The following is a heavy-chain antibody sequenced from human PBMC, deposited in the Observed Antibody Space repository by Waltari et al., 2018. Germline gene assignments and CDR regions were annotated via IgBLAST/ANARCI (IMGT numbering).Heavy chain of an antibody. Sequence: QVQLVQSGAEVKKPGSSVKVSCKTYGGPFNRNTINWVRQAPGQGLEWMGGIIPSFGTPNYARKFQGRVAIFTVESTATAYLELNYLTSEDTAMYYCARAGASYDSGASFDFWGQGTLVTVSS. V-gene: IGHV1-69*05. J-gene: IGHJ4*02. CDR3: ARAGASYDSGASFDF. CDR2: IIPSFGTP. D-gene: IGHD3-22*01. CDR1: GGPFNRNT.